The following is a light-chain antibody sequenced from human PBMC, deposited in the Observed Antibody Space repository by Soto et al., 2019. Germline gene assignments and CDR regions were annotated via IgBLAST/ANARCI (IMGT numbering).Light chain of an antibody. Sequence: EIVLTQSPGTLSLSPGERATLSCRTSQSVSSGYLAWYQQKPGRAPRLLIYGASRRATGIPDRFTGSGSGTDFTLTISRLEPEDFAVYYCQQFYNSLYTFGQGTKLGIK. J-gene: IGKJ2*01. V-gene: IGKV3-20*01. CDR2: GAS. CDR1: QSVSSGY. CDR3: QQFYNSLYT.